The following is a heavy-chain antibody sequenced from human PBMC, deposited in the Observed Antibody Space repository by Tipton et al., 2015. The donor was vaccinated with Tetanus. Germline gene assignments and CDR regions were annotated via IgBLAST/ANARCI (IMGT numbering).Heavy chain of an antibody. CDR1: GYTFTNYG. D-gene: IGHD1-7*01. CDR2: INPDSGGT. V-gene: IGHV1-2*02. CDR3: GRDSYVTGTTSHFDF. J-gene: IGHJ4*02. Sequence: QSGAEVREPGASVKVSCKAFGYTFTNYGIHWVRQAPGQGLERLGWINPDSGGTKYTQNFQGRVTMTRDTPTTTVYLELTSLKSDDTAVYYCGRDSYVTGTTSHFDFWGQGSLVNVSS.